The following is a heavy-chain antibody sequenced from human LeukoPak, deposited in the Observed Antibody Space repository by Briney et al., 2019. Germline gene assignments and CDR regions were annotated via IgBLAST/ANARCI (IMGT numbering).Heavy chain of an antibody. Sequence: SQTLSLTCTVSGGSISSDSYYWSWIRQPAGKRLEWIGRLYTSGRTNYNPSLKSRVTISVDTSKNQFSLKLSSVTAADTAVYYCARARDDYGDLGAFDIWGQGTMVTVSS. CDR2: LYTSGRT. V-gene: IGHV4-61*02. J-gene: IGHJ3*02. CDR1: GGSISSDSYY. CDR3: ARARDDYGDLGAFDI. D-gene: IGHD4-17*01.